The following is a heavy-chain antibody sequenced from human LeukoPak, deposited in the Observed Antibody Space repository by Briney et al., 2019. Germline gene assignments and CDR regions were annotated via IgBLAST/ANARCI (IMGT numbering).Heavy chain of an antibody. CDR3: ARDHSAANDY. J-gene: IGHJ4*02. D-gene: IGHD2-2*01. CDR2: IRYDGSNK. Sequence: GGSLRLSCAASGFAFSSYAMHWVRQAPGKGLEWVAFIRYDGSNKYYADSVKGRFTISRDNSKNTLYLQMNSLRAEDTAVYYCARDHSAANDYWGQGTLVAVSS. CDR1: GFAFSSYA. V-gene: IGHV3-30*02.